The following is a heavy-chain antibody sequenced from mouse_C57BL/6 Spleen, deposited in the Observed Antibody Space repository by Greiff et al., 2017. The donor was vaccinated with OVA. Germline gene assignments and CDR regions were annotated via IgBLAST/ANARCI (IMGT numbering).Heavy chain of an antibody. CDR1: GYSFTGYY. Sequence: VQLQQSGPELVKPGASVKISCKASGYSFTGYYMNWVKQSPEKSLEWIGEINPSTGGTTYNQKFKAKATLTVDKSSSTAYMQLKSLTSEDSAVYYCARWEYSNQFPYAMDYWGQGTSVTVSS. V-gene: IGHV1-42*01. D-gene: IGHD2-5*01. CDR3: ARWEYSNQFPYAMDY. CDR2: INPSTGGT. J-gene: IGHJ4*01.